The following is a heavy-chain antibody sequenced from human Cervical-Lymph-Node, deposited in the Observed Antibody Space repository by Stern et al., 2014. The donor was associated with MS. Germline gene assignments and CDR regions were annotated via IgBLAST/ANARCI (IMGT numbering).Heavy chain of an antibody. Sequence: DQMVQSGGGLVKPGGSLRLSCAASGLAFNGYNMHWVRQAPGKGLEWISSISRNSGNTSYSDSVTGRFTMSRDNAENSVFLQMNRLSVEDTAVYYCARGRVITRGYFEYWVQGILFTVSS. CDR2: ISRNSGNT. V-gene: IGHV3-21*01. CDR3: ARGRVITRGYFEY. CDR1: GLAFNGYN. J-gene: IGHJ4*02. D-gene: IGHD3-16*01.